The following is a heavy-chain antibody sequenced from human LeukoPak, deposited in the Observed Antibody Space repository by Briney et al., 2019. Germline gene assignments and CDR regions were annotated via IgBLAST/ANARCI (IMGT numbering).Heavy chain of an antibody. D-gene: IGHD2-2*02. CDR3: AREKTIPEAVFDY. J-gene: IGHJ4*02. V-gene: IGHV4-31*03. CDR1: GGSISSGGYY. CDR2: IYYSGST. Sequence: PSQTLSLTCTVSGGSISSGGYYWSWIRQHPGKGLEWIGYIYYSGSTYYNPSLKSRVTISVDTSKNQFSLKLSSVTAADTAVYYCAREKTIPEAVFDYWGQGTLVTVSS.